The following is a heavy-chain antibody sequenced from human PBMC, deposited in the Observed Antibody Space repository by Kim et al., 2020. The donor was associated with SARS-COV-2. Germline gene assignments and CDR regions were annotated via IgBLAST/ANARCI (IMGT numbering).Heavy chain of an antibody. CDR1: GFNFSNFA. V-gene: IGHV3-23*01. J-gene: IGHJ4*02. CDR3: AKGYWDSSNCYTADY. D-gene: IGHD3-22*01. Sequence: GGSLRLSCAASGFNFSNFAMNWVRQAPGKGPEWVSVIRGGGDDTNFADSVKGRFTISRDNSKSTLYLQMNSLRAEDTAGYYCAKGYWDSSNCYTADYWGGGALVTVSS. CDR2: IRGGGDDT.